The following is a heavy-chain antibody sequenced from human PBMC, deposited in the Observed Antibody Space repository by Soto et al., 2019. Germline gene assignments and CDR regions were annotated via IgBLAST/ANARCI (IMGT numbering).Heavy chain of an antibody. D-gene: IGHD3-10*01. CDR2: ISGSSVGT. CDR3: AKLTGSPSDY. CDR1: GITFSSYA. J-gene: IGHJ4*02. Sequence: EVQLLESGGGLVQPGGSLRLSCAASGITFSSYAMSWVRQAPGKGLKWVSTISGSSVGTYYADSVKGRFTISKDNSKNTLYLQMDSLRAEDTAVYYCAKLTGSPSDYWGQGTLVTVSS. V-gene: IGHV3-23*01.